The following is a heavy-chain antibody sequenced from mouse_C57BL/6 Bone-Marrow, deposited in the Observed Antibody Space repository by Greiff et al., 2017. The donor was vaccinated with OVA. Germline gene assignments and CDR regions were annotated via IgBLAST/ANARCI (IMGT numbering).Heavy chain of an antibody. CDR1: GFSLTSYG. D-gene: IGHD2-12*01. CDR2: IWSGGST. J-gene: IGHJ3*01. V-gene: IGHV2-2*01. CDR3: ASLYDRFAY. Sequence: QVQLQQSGPGLVQPSQSLSITCTVSGFSLTSYGVHCVRQSPGKGLEWLGVIWSGGSTDYNAAFISRLSISKDNSKSQVFFKMNSLQADDTAIYYCASLYDRFAYWGQGTLVTVSA.